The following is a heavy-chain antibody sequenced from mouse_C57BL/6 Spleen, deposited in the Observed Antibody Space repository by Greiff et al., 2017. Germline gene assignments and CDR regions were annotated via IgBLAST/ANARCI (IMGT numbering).Heavy chain of an antibody. J-gene: IGHJ4*01. CDR3: ARDYYSNLYAMDY. D-gene: IGHD2-5*01. CDR1: GYTFTDYN. V-gene: IGHV1-22*01. Sequence: EVQLQQSGPELVKPGASVKMSCKASGYTFTDYNMHWVKQSHGKSLEWIGYINPNNGGTSYNQKFKGKATLTVNKSSSTAYMELRSLTSEDSAVYYCARDYYSNLYAMDYWGQGTSVTVSS. CDR2: INPNNGGT.